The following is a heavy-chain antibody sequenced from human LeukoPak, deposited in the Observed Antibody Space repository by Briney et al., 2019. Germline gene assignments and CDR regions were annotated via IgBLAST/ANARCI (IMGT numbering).Heavy chain of an antibody. Sequence: GGSLRLSCAASGFTFDDYAMHWVRQAPGKGLEWVSGISWNSGSIGYADSVKGRFTISRDNAKNSLYLQMNSLRAEDTALYYCAKDRDALLYYYDSSGYYDWFDPWGQGTLVTVSS. CDR2: ISWNSGSI. V-gene: IGHV3-9*01. CDR3: AKDRDALLYYYDSSGYYDWFDP. CDR1: GFTFDDYA. J-gene: IGHJ5*02. D-gene: IGHD3-22*01.